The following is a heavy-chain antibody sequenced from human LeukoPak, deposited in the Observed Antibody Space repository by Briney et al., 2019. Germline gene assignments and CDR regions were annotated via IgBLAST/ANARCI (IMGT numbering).Heavy chain of an antibody. Sequence: GGSLKLSCEASGFTFSSYSMNWVRQAPGKGLEWVSYIGTSSSTIYYADSVKRLFTISRDNAKNSLYLQMNSLRDEDTAVYYCARHDYGGNSGDYWGQGTLVTVSS. V-gene: IGHV3-48*02. J-gene: IGHJ4*02. D-gene: IGHD4-23*01. CDR2: IGTSSSTI. CDR3: ARHDYGGNSGDY. CDR1: GFTFSSYS.